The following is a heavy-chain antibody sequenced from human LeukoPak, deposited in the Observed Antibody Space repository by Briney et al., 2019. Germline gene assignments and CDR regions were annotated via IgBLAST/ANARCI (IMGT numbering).Heavy chain of an antibody. CDR1: RFTFSTYS. CDR2: IYYSGST. J-gene: IGHJ4*02. CDR3: ARGTAMGFDY. Sequence: GSLRLSCAASRFTFSTYSMNWVRQAPGKGLEWIGYIYYSGSTNYNPSLKSRVTISVDTSKNQFSLKLSSVTAADTAVYYCARGTAMGFDYWGQGTLVTVSS. V-gene: IGHV4-59*01. D-gene: IGHD5-18*01.